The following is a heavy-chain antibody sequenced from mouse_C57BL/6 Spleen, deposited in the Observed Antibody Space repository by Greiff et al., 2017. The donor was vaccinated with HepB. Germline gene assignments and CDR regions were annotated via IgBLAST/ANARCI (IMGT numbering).Heavy chain of an antibody. CDR2: INPGSGGT. CDR1: GYAFTNYL. J-gene: IGHJ3*01. V-gene: IGHV1-54*01. Sequence: QVQLKQSGAELVRPGTSVKVSCKASGYAFTNYLIEWVKQRPGQGLEWIGVINPGSGGTNYNEKFKGKATLTADKSSSTAYMQLSSLTSEDSAVYFCARSGYYGYDRDGFAYWGQGTLVTVSA. D-gene: IGHD2-2*01. CDR3: ARSGYYGYDRDGFAY.